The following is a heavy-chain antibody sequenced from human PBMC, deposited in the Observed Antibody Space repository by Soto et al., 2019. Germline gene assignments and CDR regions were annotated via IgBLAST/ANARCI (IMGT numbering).Heavy chain of an antibody. CDR3: ARLIGNSWLDS. J-gene: IGHJ5*01. D-gene: IGHD2-8*01. V-gene: IGHV6-1*01. CDR1: RDSVYTNSAT. CDR2: TYYRSKWYN. Sequence: QVQLQQSGPGLVKRSQTLSLTCAISRDSVYTNSATWDWNRQSPSRGLEWLGRTYYRSKWYNDYAVSVKGRITINPDTSNNQLSLQLNSVTPDDTAVYYCARLIGNSWLDSWGQGTLVTVSS.